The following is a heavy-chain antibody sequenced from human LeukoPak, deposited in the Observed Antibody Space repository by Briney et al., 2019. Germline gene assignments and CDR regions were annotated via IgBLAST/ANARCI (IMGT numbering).Heavy chain of an antibody. Sequence: NPGESLKISCKGSGYSFTSYWIGWARQMPGKGLEWMGIIYPGDSDTRYSPSFQGQVTISADKSISTAYLQWSSLKASDTAMYYCARRTSITIFGVVRDAFDIWGQGTMVTVSS. CDR1: GYSFTSYW. D-gene: IGHD3-3*01. V-gene: IGHV5-51*01. J-gene: IGHJ3*02. CDR3: ARRTSITIFGVVRDAFDI. CDR2: IYPGDSDT.